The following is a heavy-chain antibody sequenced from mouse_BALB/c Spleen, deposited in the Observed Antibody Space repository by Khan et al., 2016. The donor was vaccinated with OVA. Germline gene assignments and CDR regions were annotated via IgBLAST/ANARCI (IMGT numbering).Heavy chain of an antibody. CDR1: GFSLTNYG. V-gene: IGHV2-2*02. CDR2: MWSGGIT. CDR3: AKNRNGYFDY. Sequence: QVQLQQSGPGLVQPSQSLSITCTVSGFSLTNYGVHWVRQSPGKGLEWLGVMWSGGITDYNETFISRLSISKDISKSQVFFKMNSLQANDTAIYYCAKNRNGYFDYWGQGTTRTVSS. D-gene: IGHD1-1*02. J-gene: IGHJ2*01.